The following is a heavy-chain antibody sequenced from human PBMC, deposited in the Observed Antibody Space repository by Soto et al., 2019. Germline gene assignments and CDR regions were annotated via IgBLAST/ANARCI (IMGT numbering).Heavy chain of an antibody. V-gene: IGHV1-3*01. J-gene: IGHJ4*02. CDR3: ARGSVVVVAATLPIDY. D-gene: IGHD2-15*01. CDR2: INAGNGNT. CDR1: GYTFTSYA. Sequence: QVQLVQSGAEVKKPGASVKVSCKASGYTFTSYAMHWVRLAPGQRLEWMGWINAGNGNTKYSQKFQGRVTITRDTSASTAYMELSSLRSEDTAVYYCARGSVVVVAATLPIDYWGQGTLVTVSS.